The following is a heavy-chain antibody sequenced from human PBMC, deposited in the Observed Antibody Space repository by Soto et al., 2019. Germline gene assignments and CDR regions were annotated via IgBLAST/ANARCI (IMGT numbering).Heavy chain of an antibody. Sequence: SETLSLTCTVSGDSFSGYYWSWIRQPAGKGLEWIGRVYTNGATNYNPSLTSRVTVSVDTSRNQFSLKLRFVTAADTAVYYCARDLQAVAGTIDYWGPGTLVTVSS. CDR1: GDSFSGYY. CDR3: ARDLQAVAGTIDY. V-gene: IGHV4-4*07. CDR2: VYTNGAT. D-gene: IGHD6-19*01. J-gene: IGHJ4*02.